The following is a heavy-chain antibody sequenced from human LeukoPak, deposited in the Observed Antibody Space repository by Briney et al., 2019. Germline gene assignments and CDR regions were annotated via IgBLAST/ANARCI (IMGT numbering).Heavy chain of an antibody. CDR2: ISAYNGNT. D-gene: IGHD6-19*01. J-gene: IGHJ4*02. V-gene: IGHV1-18*01. CDR1: GYTFTSYG. Sequence: ASVKVSCKASGYTFTSYGISWVRQAPGQGLEWMGWISAYNGNTNYAQKLQGRVTMTTGTSTSTAYMELRSLRSDDTAVYYCARASVAYYYFDYWGQGTLVTVSS. CDR3: ARASVAYYYFDY.